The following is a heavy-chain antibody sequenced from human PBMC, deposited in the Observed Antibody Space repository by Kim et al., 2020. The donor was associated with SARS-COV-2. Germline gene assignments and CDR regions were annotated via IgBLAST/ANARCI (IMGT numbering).Heavy chain of an antibody. Sequence: SETLSLTCTVSGGSISGSSDYWGWIRQPPGKGLEWIGSGFYSGSTHYSPSLKSRVTISVDTSKNQFSLKLSSVTVADTGVYFCVRNVTRRSEVADIVGVAAPKINWFGSWGQGTLVTVSS. CDR1: GGSISGSSDY. D-gene: IGHD2-2*01. CDR2: GFYSGST. CDR3: VRNVTRRSEVADIVGVAAPKINWFGS. V-gene: IGHV4-39*01. J-gene: IGHJ5*01.